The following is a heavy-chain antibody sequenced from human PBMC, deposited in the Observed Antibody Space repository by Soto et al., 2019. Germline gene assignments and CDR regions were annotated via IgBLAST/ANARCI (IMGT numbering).Heavy chain of an antibody. CDR2: ISTSGTYV. CDR1: GFTFNTYN. V-gene: IGHV3-21*01. D-gene: IGHD3-10*01. Sequence: EVHLVESGGGLVKPGGSLRLSCAASGFTFNTYNMNWVRQAPGKGLEWVSSISTSGTYVHYGDSVKGRFTISRDNAKNSLYLQMNSLRAEDTAVYYCARGNYGSGSNQYWYFDLWGRGTLVSVSS. CDR3: ARGNYGSGSNQYWYFDL. J-gene: IGHJ2*01.